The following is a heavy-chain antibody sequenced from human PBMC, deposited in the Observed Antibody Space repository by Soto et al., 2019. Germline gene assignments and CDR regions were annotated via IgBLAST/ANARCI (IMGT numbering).Heavy chain of an antibody. D-gene: IGHD5-18*01. CDR2: ISGSGDST. J-gene: IGHJ4*02. Sequence: EVQLLESGGDLVQPGGSLRLSCAASGFTFSSYAMSWVRQAPGKGLEWVSAISGSGDSTYYADSVKARFAISRDNSKNTLYLQMSSLRAEDTAVYYCAKIDTAMVLKASLGYWGQGTLVTVSS. V-gene: IGHV3-23*01. CDR3: AKIDTAMVLKASLGY. CDR1: GFTFSSYA.